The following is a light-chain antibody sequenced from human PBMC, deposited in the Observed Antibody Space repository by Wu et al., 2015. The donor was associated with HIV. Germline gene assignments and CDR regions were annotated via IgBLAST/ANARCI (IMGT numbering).Light chain of an antibody. V-gene: IGKV3-20*01. J-gene: IGKJ2*01. Sequence: EIVLTQSPGTLSLSPGERATLSCRASQSVSSTYLAWYQQKPGQPPRLLIYGGSRRATGIPGRFSGSGSGTDFSLTISRLEPEDFAVYYCQQFGSSSYTFGQGTKLEIK. CDR3: QQFGSSSYT. CDR2: GGS. CDR1: QSVSSTY.